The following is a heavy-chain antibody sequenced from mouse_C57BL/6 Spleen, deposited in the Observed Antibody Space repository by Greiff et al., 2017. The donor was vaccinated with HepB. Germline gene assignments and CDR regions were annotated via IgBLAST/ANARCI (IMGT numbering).Heavy chain of an antibody. CDR1: GFSLTSYG. D-gene: IGHD2-1*01. Sequence: QVQLQQSGPGLVQPSQSLSITCTVSGFSLTSYGVHWVRQSPGQGLEWLGVIWSGGSTDYNAAFISRLSISKDNSKSQVFFKMNSLQADDTAIYYCASYGNYEGFAYWGQGTLVTVSA. CDR3: ASYGNYEGFAY. CDR2: IWSGGST. V-gene: IGHV2-2*01. J-gene: IGHJ3*01.